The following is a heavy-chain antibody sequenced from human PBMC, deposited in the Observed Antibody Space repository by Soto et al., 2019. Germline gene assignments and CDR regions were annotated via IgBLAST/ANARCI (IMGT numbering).Heavy chain of an antibody. CDR3: ARHVLLWFGELLPGPFDY. V-gene: IGHV4-31*11. J-gene: IGHJ4*02. Sequence: PSETLSLTCAVSGGSISSGGYYWSWIRQHPGKGLEWIGYIYYSGSTYYNPSLKSRVTISVDTSKNQFSLKLSSVTAADTAVYYCARHVLLWFGELLPGPFDYWGQGTLVTVSS. CDR2: IYYSGST. CDR1: GGSISSGGYY. D-gene: IGHD3-10*01.